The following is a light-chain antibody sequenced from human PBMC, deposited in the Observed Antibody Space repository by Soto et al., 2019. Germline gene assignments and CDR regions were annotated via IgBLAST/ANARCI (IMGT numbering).Light chain of an antibody. CDR1: QSISSY. V-gene: IGKV1-5*01. CDR3: QHYNSYSEA. Sequence: DIQMTQSPSSLSASVGDRVTITCRASQSISSYLNWYQQKPGKAPKLLIYDASSLESGVPSRFSGSGSGTEFTLTISSLQTDDFATYYCQHYNSYSEAFGQGTKV. J-gene: IGKJ1*01. CDR2: DAS.